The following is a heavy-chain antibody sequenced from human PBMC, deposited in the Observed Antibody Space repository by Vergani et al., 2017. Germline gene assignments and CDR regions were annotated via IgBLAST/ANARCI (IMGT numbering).Heavy chain of an antibody. J-gene: IGHJ6*02. D-gene: IGHD3-3*01. CDR3: ARANYDFWSGSDYGMDV. V-gene: IGHV4-31*03. Sequence: QVQLQESGPGLVKPSQTLSLTCTVSGGSISSGGYYWSWIRQPPGKGLEWIGYIYYSGSTYYNPSRKSRVPISVDTSKNQFSLKLTSVTAADTAVYYCARANYDFWSGSDYGMDVWGQGTTVTVSS. CDR1: GGSISSGGYY. CDR2: IYYSGST.